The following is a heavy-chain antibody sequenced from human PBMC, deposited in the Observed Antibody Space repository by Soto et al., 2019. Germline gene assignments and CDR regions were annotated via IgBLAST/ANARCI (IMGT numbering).Heavy chain of an antibody. Sequence: QVQLVQSGAEVKKPGSSVKVSCKASAGTFSSYAISWVRQAPGQGLEWMGGIIPIFGSANYAQKFQGRVSIPADESTSTAYMVLSGLRAEDTAVYYCARREVLGDNDILTGRWFDPWGQGALVTVSS. V-gene: IGHV1-69*12. CDR3: ARREVLGDNDILTGRWFDP. CDR1: AGTFSSYA. CDR2: IIPIFGSA. D-gene: IGHD3-9*01. J-gene: IGHJ5*02.